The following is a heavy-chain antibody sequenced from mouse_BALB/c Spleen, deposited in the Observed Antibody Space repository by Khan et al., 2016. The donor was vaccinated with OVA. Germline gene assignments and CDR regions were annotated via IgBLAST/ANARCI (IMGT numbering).Heavy chain of an antibody. CDR2: INPDSSTI. Sequence: EVKLLESGGGLVQPGGSLKLSCAASGFDFSRYWMSWVRQAPGKGLEWIGEINPDSSTINYTPSLKDKFIISRDNAKNTLYLQMSKVRSEDTALYYCARGLRRYYYAMDCWGEGSSVTVSS. CDR3: ARGLRRYYYAMDC. D-gene: IGHD2-2*01. V-gene: IGHV4-1*02. CDR1: GFDFSRYW. J-gene: IGHJ4*01.